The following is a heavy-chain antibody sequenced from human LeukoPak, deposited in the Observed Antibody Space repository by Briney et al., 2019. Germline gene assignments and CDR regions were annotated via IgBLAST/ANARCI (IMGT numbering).Heavy chain of an antibody. J-gene: IGHJ4*02. CDR2: IYYTGST. V-gene: IGHV4-59*01. CDR1: GGSISSYY. D-gene: IGHD3-22*01. Sequence: KPSKTLSLTCTVSGGSISSYYWSWIRQPPGKGLEWIGYIYYTGSTNYNPSLKSRVTISVDTSKNQFSLKLTSVTAADTAVYYCAREVPYDSSVYYQPFDYWGQGTLVTVSS. CDR3: AREVPYDSSVYYQPFDY.